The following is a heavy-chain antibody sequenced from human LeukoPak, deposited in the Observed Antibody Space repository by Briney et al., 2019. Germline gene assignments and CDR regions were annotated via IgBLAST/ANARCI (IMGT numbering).Heavy chain of an antibody. CDR1: GGSISSYY. J-gene: IGHJ6*03. V-gene: IGHV4-4*07. CDR2: IYTSGST. CDR3: AREPYSSGWYAYYYYMDV. Sequence: ASETLSLTCTVSGGSISSYYWSWIRQPAGKGLEWIGRIYTSGSTNYNPSLKSRVTMSVDTSKNQFSLKLSSVTAADTAVYYCAREPYSSGWYAYYYYMDVWGKGTTVTISS. D-gene: IGHD6-19*01.